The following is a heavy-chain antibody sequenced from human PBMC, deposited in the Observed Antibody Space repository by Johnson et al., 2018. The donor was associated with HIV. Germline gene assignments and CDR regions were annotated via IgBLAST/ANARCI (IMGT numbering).Heavy chain of an antibody. CDR3: ARGSYDGDSFDI. CDR1: GFTFSNYD. D-gene: IGHD1-26*01. V-gene: IGHV3-13*01. J-gene: IGHJ3*02. Sequence: VQLVASGGGLVQPGGSLGLSCAASGFTFSNYDMHWVRQITGKRLEWVSGIDTAGNTFYAGSVKGRFTISRENAKNSLYLQVHSLRAGDTALYYCARGSYDGDSFDIWGQGTVVTVSS. CDR2: IDTAGNT.